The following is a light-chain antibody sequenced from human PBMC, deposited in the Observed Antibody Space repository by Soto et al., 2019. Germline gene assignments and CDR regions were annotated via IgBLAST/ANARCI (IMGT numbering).Light chain of an antibody. J-gene: IGKJ4*01. CDR2: SAS. CDR1: QNVRRN. Sequence: EIVMTQSPATLSVSPGDTATLSCRASQNVRRNLAWYQQKPGQAPRLLIYSASTRATGIPARFSGSGSETEFTLTISSLQSEDFALYYCQQYNDLPPLPFGGGTKVEIK. V-gene: IGKV3-15*01. CDR3: QQYNDLPPLP.